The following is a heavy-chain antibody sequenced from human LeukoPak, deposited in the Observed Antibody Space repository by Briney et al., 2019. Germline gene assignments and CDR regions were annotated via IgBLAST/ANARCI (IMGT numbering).Heavy chain of an antibody. J-gene: IGHJ4*02. D-gene: IGHD3-10*01. CDR2: ISSSSSTI. Sequence: PGGSLRLSCAASGFTFSSYSMNWVRQAPGKGLEWVSYISSSSSTIYYADSVKGRFTISRDKAKNSLYLQMNSLRAEDTAVYYCARDGLLWFGELFPYYFDYWGQGTLVTVSS. CDR1: GFTFSSYS. CDR3: ARDGLLWFGELFPYYFDY. V-gene: IGHV3-48*01.